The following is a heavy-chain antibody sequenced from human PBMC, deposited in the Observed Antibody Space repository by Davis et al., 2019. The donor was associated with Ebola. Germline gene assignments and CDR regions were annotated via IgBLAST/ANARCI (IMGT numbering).Heavy chain of an antibody. J-gene: IGHJ4*01. CDR3: TRDGTEVTGVLAWGPKVIPRRCFFDH. Sequence: PAESLRFSCAGSGFVVSGYSIHWVRQTPGKGLEWVAGMSYDGTRYYADSVKVRFTISRDNSKNTLYLQMNSLLPADTAVYYCTRDGTEVTGVLAWGPKVIPRRCFFDHWGHGTLVTIST. V-gene: IGHV3-30*04. CDR1: GFVVSGYS. D-gene: IGHD2-21*01. CDR2: MSYDGTR.